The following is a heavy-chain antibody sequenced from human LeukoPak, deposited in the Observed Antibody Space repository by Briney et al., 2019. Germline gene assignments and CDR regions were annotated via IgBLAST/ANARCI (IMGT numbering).Heavy chain of an antibody. J-gene: IGHJ5*02. Sequence: ASGTLSLTCTVSRGSISGYNWSWIRQPAGKGLEWIGRIFSSGRTNYNPSLKSRVTMSLDVSKNQFSLKLSSVTAADTAVYYCARKSGDLWGQGTLVTVSS. CDR2: IFSSGRT. CDR3: ARKSGDL. CDR1: RGSISGYN. D-gene: IGHD7-27*01. V-gene: IGHV4-4*07.